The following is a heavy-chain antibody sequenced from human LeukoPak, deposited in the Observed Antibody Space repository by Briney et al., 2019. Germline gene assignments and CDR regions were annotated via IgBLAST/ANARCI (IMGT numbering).Heavy chain of an antibody. CDR1: GGSISSSSYY. J-gene: IGHJ4*02. D-gene: IGHD2-21*02. V-gene: IGHV4-39*01. CDR2: IYYSGST. Sequence: PSETLSLTCTVSGGSISSSSYYWGWIRQPPGKRLEWIGSIYYSGSTYYNPSLKSRVTISVDTSKNQFSLKLSSVTAADTAVYYCVAYMGVTGTFWYWGQGTLVTVSS. CDR3: VAYMGVTGTFWY.